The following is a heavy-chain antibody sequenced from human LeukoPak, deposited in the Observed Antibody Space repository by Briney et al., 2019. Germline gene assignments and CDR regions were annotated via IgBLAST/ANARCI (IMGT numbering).Heavy chain of an antibody. J-gene: IGHJ5*02. CDR2: IKKKADGGTT. V-gene: IGHV3-15*01. D-gene: IGHD3-10*01. Sequence: PGGSLRLSCAASGFTFNNAWMSWVRQAPGKGLEWVGRIKKKADGGTTDYAAPVKGRFTISRDDSKDTLYLQMNSLKTEDTAVYYCTTSSGVGELNGCDPWGRGTLVTVSS. CDR3: TTSSGVGELNGCDP. CDR1: GFTFNNAW.